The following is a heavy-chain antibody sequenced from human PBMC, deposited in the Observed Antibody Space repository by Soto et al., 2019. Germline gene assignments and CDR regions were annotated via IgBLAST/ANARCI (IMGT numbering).Heavy chain of an antibody. V-gene: IGHV4-31*03. CDR2: IYYSGST. CDR1: GGSVNNGNYY. D-gene: IGHD4-17*01. CDR3: ARDIIVGGDYAAFDI. Sequence: PSETLSLTCTVSGGSVNNGNYYWSWIRQHPGKGLEWIGYIYYSGSTYYNPSLKSRVTISVDTSKNQFSLKLSSVTAADTAVYYCARDIIVGGDYAAFDIWGQGSIVTVSS. J-gene: IGHJ3*02.